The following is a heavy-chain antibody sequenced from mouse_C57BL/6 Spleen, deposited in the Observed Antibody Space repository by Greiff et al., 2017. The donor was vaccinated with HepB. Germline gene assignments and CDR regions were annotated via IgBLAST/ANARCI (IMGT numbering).Heavy chain of an antibody. CDR1: GYAFSSYW. J-gene: IGHJ1*03. CDR3: ARWLLPDWYCDV. CDR2: IYPGDGDT. V-gene: IGHV1-80*01. Sequence: VQLQQSGAELVKPGASVKISCKASGYAFSSYWLNWVKQRPGKGLEWIGQIYPGDGDTNYNGKFTGKATLTADKSSSTAYMQLSSLTSEDSAVYFWARWLLPDWYCDVWGTGTTVTVPS. D-gene: IGHD2-3*01.